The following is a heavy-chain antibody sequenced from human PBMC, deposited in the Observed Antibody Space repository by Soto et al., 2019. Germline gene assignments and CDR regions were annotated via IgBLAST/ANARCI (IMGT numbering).Heavy chain of an antibody. J-gene: IGHJ6*02. D-gene: IGHD6-13*01. CDR2: ISAYNGNT. Sequence: QVQLVQSGAEVKKPGASVKVSCKASGYTITSYGISWVRQAPGQGLEWMGWISAYNGNTNYAQKLQGRVTMTTDTSTSTAYMELRSLRSDDTAVYYCAREPSIAAARPYYYYGMDVWGQGTTVTVSS. CDR1: GYTITSYG. CDR3: AREPSIAAARPYYYYGMDV. V-gene: IGHV1-18*01.